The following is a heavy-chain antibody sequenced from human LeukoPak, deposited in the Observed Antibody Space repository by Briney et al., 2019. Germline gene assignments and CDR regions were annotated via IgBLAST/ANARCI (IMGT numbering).Heavy chain of an antibody. CDR3: ARNLITIFGVVIQAFAY. CDR1: GYTFTSYD. Sequence: ASAKVSCKASGYTFTSYDINWVRQATGQGLEWMGWMNPNSGNTGYAQKFQGRVTMTRNTSISTAYMELSSLRSEDTAVYYCARNLITIFGVVIQAFAYWGQGTLVTVSS. CDR2: MNPNSGNT. D-gene: IGHD3-3*01. V-gene: IGHV1-8*01. J-gene: IGHJ4*02.